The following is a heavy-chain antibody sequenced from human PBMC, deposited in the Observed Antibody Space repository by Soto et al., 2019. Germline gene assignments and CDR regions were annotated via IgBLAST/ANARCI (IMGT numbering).Heavy chain of an antibody. D-gene: IGHD5-18*01. CDR1: GYTFTSYG. CDR3: ARAAGGYSYGYIDY. J-gene: IGHJ4*02. Sequence: ASVKVSCKASGYTFTSYGISWVRQAPGQGLEWMGWISAYNGNTNYAQKLQGRVTMTTDTYKSTAYMELRSLRSDDTDVYYCARAAGGYSYGYIDYWGQGTLVTVSS. CDR2: ISAYNGNT. V-gene: IGHV1-18*01.